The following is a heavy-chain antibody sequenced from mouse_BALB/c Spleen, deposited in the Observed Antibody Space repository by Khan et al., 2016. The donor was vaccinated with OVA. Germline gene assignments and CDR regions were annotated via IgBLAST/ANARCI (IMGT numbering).Heavy chain of an antibody. V-gene: IGHV1-77*01. CDR3: ARRKYGGYTGAD. CDR1: GYTFTDYY. CDR2: ISPGRGDT. J-gene: IGHJ3*01. D-gene: IGHD1-2*01. Sequence: QVQLQQSGAELARPGASVKLSCTASGYTFTDYYINWVQQRTGQGLEWIGEISPGRGDTYYNEKVKGKATLTADKSSRTAYLQLSSLTAEASAVDFCARRKYGGYTGADWGQVTLVTVSA.